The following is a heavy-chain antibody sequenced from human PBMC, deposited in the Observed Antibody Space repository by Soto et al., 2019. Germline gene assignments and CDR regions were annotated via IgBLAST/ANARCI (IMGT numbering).Heavy chain of an antibody. J-gene: IGHJ4*02. D-gene: IGHD1-7*01. CDR2: VWSDGSIQ. V-gene: IGHV3-33*01. CDR1: GFTFSDYC. Sequence: GSLRLSCVASGFTFSDYCIQWFRQAPYNGLVWVAVVWSDGSIQSYGDSVKGRVTLSTDNSKNTVDLQMNNLRDEDKAVSYCARVDVGGNSYYFDFWGQ. CDR3: ARVDVGGNSYYFDF.